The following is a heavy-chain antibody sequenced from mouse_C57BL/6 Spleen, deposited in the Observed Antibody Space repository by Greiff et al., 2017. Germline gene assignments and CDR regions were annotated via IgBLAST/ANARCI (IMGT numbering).Heavy chain of an antibody. CDR1: GYSITSDY. Sequence: EVMLVESGPGLAKPSQTLSLTCSVTGYSITSDYWNWIRKFPGNKLEYMGYISYSGSTYYNPSLKSRISITRDTSKNQYYLQLSSVTTEDTATYYCARYYGSSYGYFDVWGTGTTVTVSS. CDR3: ARYYGSSYGYFDV. D-gene: IGHD1-1*01. CDR2: ISYSGST. J-gene: IGHJ1*03. V-gene: IGHV3-8*01.